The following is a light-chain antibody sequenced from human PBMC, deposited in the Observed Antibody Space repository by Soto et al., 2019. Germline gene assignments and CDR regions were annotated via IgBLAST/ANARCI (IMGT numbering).Light chain of an antibody. CDR2: GAS. CDR1: QSVSSN. J-gene: IGKJ1*01. Sequence: IRRTQKPRTRSVYPEGRATHSCRASQSVSSNLAWYQQKPGQAPRLLIYGASTRATGIPARFSGSGSGTEFTLTIRCLQSEDFAVYYCQEYNTGALTLGEGTKVDIK. CDR3: QEYNTGALT. V-gene: IGKV3-15*01.